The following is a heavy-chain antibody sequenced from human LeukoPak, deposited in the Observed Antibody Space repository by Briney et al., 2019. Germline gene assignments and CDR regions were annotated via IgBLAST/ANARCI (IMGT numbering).Heavy chain of an antibody. CDR3: TKDPNGDYIGAFDP. J-gene: IGHJ5*02. D-gene: IGHD4-17*01. V-gene: IGHV3-23*01. CDR1: EFSFSSFA. Sequence: PGGSLRLSCAASEFSFSSFAMTWVRQAPGKGLEWVSSITGGHYATYNTDSVKGRFTISRDNAKNTLYLQMNSLRADDTAIYYCTKDPNGDYIGAFDPWGQGTLVTVSS. CDR2: ITGGHYAT.